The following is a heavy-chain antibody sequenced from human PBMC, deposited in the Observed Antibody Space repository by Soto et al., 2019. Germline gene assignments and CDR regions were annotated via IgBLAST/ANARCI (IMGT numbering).Heavy chain of an antibody. CDR2: ISAYNGNT. CDR1: GYTFTSYG. Sequence: ASVKVSCKASGYTFTSYGISWVRQAPGQGLEWMGWISAYNGNTNYAQKLQGRVTMTTDTSTSTSYMELRSLRSDDTAVYYCARDKVLNSIAAAGLLDYWGQGTLVTVSS. CDR3: ARDKVLNSIAAAGLLDY. V-gene: IGHV1-18*01. D-gene: IGHD6-13*01. J-gene: IGHJ4*02.